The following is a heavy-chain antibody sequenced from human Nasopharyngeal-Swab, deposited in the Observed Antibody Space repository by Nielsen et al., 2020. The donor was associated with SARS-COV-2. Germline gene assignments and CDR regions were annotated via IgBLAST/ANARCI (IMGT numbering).Heavy chain of an antibody. V-gene: IGHV5-51*01. J-gene: IGHJ4*02. Sequence: VRQMPGKGLEWMGIIYPGESDTRYSPSFQGQVTISADKSISTAYLQWSSLKASDTSMYYCARGGDYGEVFRYWGQGTLVTVSS. D-gene: IGHD4-17*01. CDR3: ARGGDYGEVFRY. CDR2: IYPGESDT.